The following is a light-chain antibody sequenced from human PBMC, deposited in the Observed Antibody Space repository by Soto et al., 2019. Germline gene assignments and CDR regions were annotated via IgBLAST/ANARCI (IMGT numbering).Light chain of an antibody. CDR3: AAWDDGLSAVL. J-gene: IGLJ3*02. CDR1: SSNVGSNP. Sequence: QLVLTQPPSTSGTPGQRITISCSGSSSNVGSNPVNWYQQLPGTAPKLLIYSNNQRPSVVPERFSGSKSGTSASLAITGLQSEDEAEYYCAAWDDGLSAVLFGRGTKLTVL. V-gene: IGLV1-44*01. CDR2: SNN.